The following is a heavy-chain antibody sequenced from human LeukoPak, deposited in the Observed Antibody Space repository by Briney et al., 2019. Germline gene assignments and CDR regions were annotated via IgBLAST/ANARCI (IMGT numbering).Heavy chain of an antibody. CDR2: IYTSGTT. Sequence: PGGSLRLSCAASGFSVGSKYMSWVRQAPGKGLEWVSVIYTSGTTYYADSVKGRFTISRDNSKNTLYLQMNSLRDEDTAVYYCARDLNGVRTFDIWGQGTMVTVSS. CDR3: ARDLNGVRTFDI. CDR1: GFSVGSKY. J-gene: IGHJ3*02. D-gene: IGHD2-8*01. V-gene: IGHV3-53*01.